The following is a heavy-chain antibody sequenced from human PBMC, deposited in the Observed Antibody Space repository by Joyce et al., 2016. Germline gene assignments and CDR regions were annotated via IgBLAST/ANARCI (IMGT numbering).Heavy chain of an antibody. V-gene: IGHV3-53*01. CDR2: SYNDNSK. D-gene: IGHD2-8*02. Sequence: EVQLVESGGGLIQPGMYMRLSCAASGLTINYYYIGWVRQAPVKVLEWVSMSYNDNSKYYPDSVRGRFTICRDNSKNAVFLQMNSLRADDTAVYYCARGLGFCTGDNCYSFDYWGQGALVTVSS. CDR3: ARGLGFCTGDNCYSFDY. J-gene: IGHJ4*02. CDR1: GLTINYYY.